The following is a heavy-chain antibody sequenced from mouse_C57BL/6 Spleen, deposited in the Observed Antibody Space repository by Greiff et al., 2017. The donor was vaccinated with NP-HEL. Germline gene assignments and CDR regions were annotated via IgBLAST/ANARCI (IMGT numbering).Heavy chain of an antibody. CDR1: GYTFTSYW. V-gene: IGHV1-52*01. D-gene: IGHD3-2*02. CDR3: ARRANSAGYDFDY. Sequence: QVHVKQSGAELVRPGSSVKLSCKASGYTFTSYWMHWVKQRPIQGLEWIGNIDPSDSETHYNQKFKDKATLTVDKSSSTAYMQLRSLTSEDSAVYDCARRANSAGYDFDYWGQGTTLTVSS. CDR2: IDPSDSET. J-gene: IGHJ2*01.